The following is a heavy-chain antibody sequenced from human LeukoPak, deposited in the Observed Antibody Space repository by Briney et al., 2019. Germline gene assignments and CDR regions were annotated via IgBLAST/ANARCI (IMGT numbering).Heavy chain of an antibody. CDR2: INSDGSST. CDR3: ARGLSSGSWDY. V-gene: IGHV3-74*01. Sequence: GGSLRLFCAASGLTFSISWMQWVREAPGEGVVWVSRINSDGSSTSHADSVKGRFTISRDNAKNTLYLQMSSLRAEDTAVYYCARGLSSGSWDYWGQGTLVTVSS. J-gene: IGHJ4*02. D-gene: IGHD3-22*01. CDR1: GLTFSISW.